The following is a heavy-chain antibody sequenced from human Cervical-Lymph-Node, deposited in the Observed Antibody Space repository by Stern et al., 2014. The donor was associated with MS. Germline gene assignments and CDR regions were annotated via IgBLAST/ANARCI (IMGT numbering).Heavy chain of an antibody. CDR2: IVVGTDNT. CDR1: GFTFSTSA. CDR3: AARHETSGYPDISDV. J-gene: IGHJ3*01. Sequence: QLVQSGPEVRKPGTSVKVSCMASGFTFSTSAVQGVRQTREQRLEWIGWIVVGTDNTGYAQKFQDRVTISSDMSTSTAYMELSSLSSEDTAVYFCAARHETSGYPDISDVWGQGTMVTVSA. V-gene: IGHV1-58*01. D-gene: IGHD3-22*01.